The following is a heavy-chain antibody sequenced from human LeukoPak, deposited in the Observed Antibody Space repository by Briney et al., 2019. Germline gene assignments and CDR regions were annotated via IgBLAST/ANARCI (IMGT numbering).Heavy chain of an antibody. J-gene: IGHJ4*02. CDR1: GFTFSSYG. D-gene: IGHD4-17*01. Sequence: PGGSLRLSCAASGFTFSSYGMHWVRQAPGKGLEWVAVISYDGSNKYYADSVKGRFTISRDNSKNTLYLQMNSLRAEDTAVYYCAKTRGYGDYVDYWGQGTLVTVSP. CDR3: AKTRGYGDYVDY. CDR2: ISYDGSNK. V-gene: IGHV3-30*18.